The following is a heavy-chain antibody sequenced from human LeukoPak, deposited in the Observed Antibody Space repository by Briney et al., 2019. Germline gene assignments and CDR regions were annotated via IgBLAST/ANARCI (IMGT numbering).Heavy chain of an antibody. CDR2: IIPIFGTA. D-gene: IGHD3-3*01. CDR1: GGTFSSYA. V-gene: IGHV1-69*13. CDR3: ARAEGFWSGYYWGY. Sequence: ASVKASCKASGGTFSSYAISWVRQAPGQGLEWMGGIIPIFGTANYAQKFQGRVTITADESTSTAYMELSSLRSEDTAVYYCARAEGFWSGYYWGYWGQGTLVTVSS. J-gene: IGHJ4*02.